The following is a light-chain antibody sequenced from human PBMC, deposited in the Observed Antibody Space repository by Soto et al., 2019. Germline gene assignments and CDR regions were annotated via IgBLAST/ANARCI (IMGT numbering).Light chain of an antibody. V-gene: IGLV2-14*01. Sequence: QSALTQPASVSGSPGQSITISCTGTSSDVGGYNYVSWYQRHPGKAPKLMIYDVSNRPSGVSNRFSASKSGNTASLTISVLQAEDEADYYCTSYTRTTSFVFGTGTKLTVL. CDR1: SSDVGGYNY. J-gene: IGLJ1*01. CDR2: DVS. CDR3: TSYTRTTSFV.